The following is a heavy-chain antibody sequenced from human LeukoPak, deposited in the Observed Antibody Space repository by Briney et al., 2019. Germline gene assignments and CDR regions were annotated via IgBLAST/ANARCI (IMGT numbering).Heavy chain of an antibody. CDR1: GFTFTNYS. V-gene: IGHV3-30*03. CDR3: ARDLFDY. Sequence: GGSLRLSCAASGFTFTNYSMNWVRQAPGKGLEWVAVISYDGSNKYYADSVKGRFTISRDNSKNTLYLQMNSLRAEDTAVYYCARDLFDYWGQGTLVTVSS. J-gene: IGHJ4*02. CDR2: ISYDGSNK.